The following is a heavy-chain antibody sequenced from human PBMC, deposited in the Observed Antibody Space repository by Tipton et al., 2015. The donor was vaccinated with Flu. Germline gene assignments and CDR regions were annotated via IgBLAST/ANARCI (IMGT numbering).Heavy chain of an antibody. CDR1: GDSMSSFY. CDR2: IYTSGTS. CDR3: VPGGASFFDY. J-gene: IGHJ4*02. V-gene: IGHV4-4*07. Sequence: TLSLTCTASGDSMSSFYWSWIRQPAGKGLEFIGRIYTSGTSNYNPSLKSRVTMSIDTSKNQFSLKLNSVTAADTAVYYCVPGGASFFDYWGPGTLVTVSS. D-gene: IGHD3-10*01.